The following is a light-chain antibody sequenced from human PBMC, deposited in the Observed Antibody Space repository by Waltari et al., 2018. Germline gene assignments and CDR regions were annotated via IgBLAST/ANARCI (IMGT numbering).Light chain of an antibody. CDR3: AAWDDSLNGWV. CDR2: ATN. Sequence: QSVLTQPPSASGTPGQRVTISCSGSSSSIRNNAVNWYQQVPGTGPKLLIDATNQGPAGGPDRFSGSKAVTSASLAISGLQSEDEAAYYWAAWDDSLNGWVFGGGTKVTVL. J-gene: IGLJ3*02. CDR1: SSSIRNNA. V-gene: IGLV1-44*01.